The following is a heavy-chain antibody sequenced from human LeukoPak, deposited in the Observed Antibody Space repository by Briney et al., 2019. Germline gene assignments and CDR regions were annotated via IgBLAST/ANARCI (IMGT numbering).Heavy chain of an antibody. CDR3: ARSSGWLNDY. V-gene: IGHV3-7*05. CDR1: GFTFSSCW. D-gene: IGHD6-19*01. J-gene: IGHJ4*02. Sequence: GGSLRLSCAASGFTFSSCWMNWVRQAPEKGLEWVAIIKQDGSEKYYVDSVRGRFTISRDNAKNSLYLQMNSLRVEDTAVYYCARSSGWLNDYWGQGTLVTVSS. CDR2: IKQDGSEK.